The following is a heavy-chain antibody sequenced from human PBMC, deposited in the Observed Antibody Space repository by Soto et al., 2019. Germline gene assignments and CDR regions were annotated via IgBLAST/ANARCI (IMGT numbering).Heavy chain of an antibody. CDR2: ISSRSSTI. CDR3: ARDESHYVILQH. Sequence: GGSLRLSCAASGFTFSIYSMNWVRQAPGKGLEWVSYISSRSSTIYYADSVKGRFTISRDNAKNSLYLQMNGLRAEDTAVYYCARDESHYVILQHWGQGTLVTVSS. J-gene: IGHJ1*01. V-gene: IGHV3-48*01. CDR1: GFTFSIYS. D-gene: IGHD4-17*01.